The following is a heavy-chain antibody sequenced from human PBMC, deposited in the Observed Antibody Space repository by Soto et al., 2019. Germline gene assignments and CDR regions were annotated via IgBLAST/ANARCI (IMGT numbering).Heavy chain of an antibody. Sequence: GGSLRLSCAASGFAFSTFAMTWVRQAPGKGLEWVAAISVSGNNAYYADSVKGRFTISRDNSQNSVFLQMSSLRADDTAAYYCARDQLRPGILYSLGVLLPEYGLWGQGTLVTVSS. J-gene: IGHJ4*02. CDR1: GFAFSTFA. CDR3: ARDQLRPGILYSLGVLLPEYGL. V-gene: IGHV3-23*01. CDR2: ISVSGNNA. D-gene: IGHD3-22*01.